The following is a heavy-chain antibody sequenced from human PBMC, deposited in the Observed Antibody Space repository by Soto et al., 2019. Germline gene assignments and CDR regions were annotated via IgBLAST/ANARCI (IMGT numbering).Heavy chain of an antibody. CDR2: IIPIFGTA. V-gene: IGHV1-69*01. J-gene: IGHJ6*02. Sequence: QVQLVQSGAEVKKPGSSVKVSCKASGGTFSSYAISWVRQAPGQGLEWMGGIIPIFGTANYAQKFQGRVTITEDESTGTACMELSSLRFEDTAVYYCARVAERVTTTKGMDVWGQGTTVTVSS. CDR1: GGTFSSYA. D-gene: IGHD4-17*01. CDR3: ARVAERVTTTKGMDV.